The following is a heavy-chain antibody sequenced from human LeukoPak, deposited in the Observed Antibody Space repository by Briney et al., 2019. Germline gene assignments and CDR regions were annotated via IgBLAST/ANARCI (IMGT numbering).Heavy chain of an antibody. Sequence: ASVKVSCKASGYTFTWYYMHWVRQAPGQGPEWMGVINPSGGSTSYAQKFQGRVTMTRDTSTTTFYMELSSLTSEDTAIYFCARVNIRVMAVPLDYWGQGTLVTVSS. CDR1: GYTFTWYY. CDR3: ARVNIRVMAVPLDY. V-gene: IGHV1-46*01. D-gene: IGHD2-8*01. CDR2: INPSGGST. J-gene: IGHJ4*02.